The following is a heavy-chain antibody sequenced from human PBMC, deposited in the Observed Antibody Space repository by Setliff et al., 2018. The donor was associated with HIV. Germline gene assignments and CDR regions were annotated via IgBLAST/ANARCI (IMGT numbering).Heavy chain of an antibody. CDR1: GGSISSSSSY. D-gene: IGHD3-10*01. V-gene: IGHV4-39*07. CDR3: AGMFFYGSGSKSDFDY. J-gene: IGHJ4*02. CDR2: IYYSGST. Sequence: PSETLSLTCIVSGGSISSSSSYWGWIRQPPGKGLEWIGNIYYSGSTYYNPSLKSRVTISVDTSKNQFSLRLSSVTVADTAVYYCAGMFFYGSGSKSDFDYWGQGTQVTVSS.